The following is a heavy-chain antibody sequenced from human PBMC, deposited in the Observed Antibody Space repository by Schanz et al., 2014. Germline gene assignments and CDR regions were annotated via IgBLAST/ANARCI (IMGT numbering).Heavy chain of an antibody. D-gene: IGHD1-1*01. CDR3: AKKVPAYNPFDS. CDR2: INSVGSNT. Sequence: EVQLVQSGGGLVQPGGSLRLSCAASGFTFSSHWMHWVRQDPGKGLVWVARINSVGSNTDYAESVKGRFTISRDNSKNTLYLQMDSLRAEDTAVYFCAKKVPAYNPFDSWGQGTLVTVSS. V-gene: IGHV3-74*01. J-gene: IGHJ4*02. CDR1: GFTFSSHW.